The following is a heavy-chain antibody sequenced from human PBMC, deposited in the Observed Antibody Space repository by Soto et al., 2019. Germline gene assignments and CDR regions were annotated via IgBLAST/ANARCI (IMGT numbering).Heavy chain of an antibody. CDR3: ARDRRSLTVYFYYGMDV. J-gene: IGHJ6*02. D-gene: IGHD3-9*01. Sequence: QVQLQESGPGLVKPSQTLSLTCTVSGGSISSGGYYWSWIRQHPGKGLEWIGYIYYSGSTYYNPSLKSRVTISVDTSKNQFSLKLSSVTAADTAVYYCARDRRSLTVYFYYGMDVWGQGTTVTVSS. CDR2: IYYSGST. CDR1: GGSISSGGYY. V-gene: IGHV4-31*03.